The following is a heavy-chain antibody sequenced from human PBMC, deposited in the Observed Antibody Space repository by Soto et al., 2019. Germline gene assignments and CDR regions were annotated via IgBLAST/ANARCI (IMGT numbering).Heavy chain of an antibody. CDR1: GFNFKKFA. D-gene: IGHD6-19*01. V-gene: IGHV3-23*01. CDR2: ISCCGGST. CDR3: AKADGEQWLVHHLDN. Sequence: EVQLLESGGGVVQPGGSLRLSCVASGFNFKKFAMAWVRQAPGEGLEWVSGISCCGGSTSYADSVKGRFSIARDDSKNTLSLQMNSLRVEDTAQYYCAKADGEQWLVHHLDNWGQGTLVTVS. J-gene: IGHJ4*02.